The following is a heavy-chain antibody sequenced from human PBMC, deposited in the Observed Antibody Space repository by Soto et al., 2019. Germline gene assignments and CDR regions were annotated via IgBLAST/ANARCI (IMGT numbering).Heavy chain of an antibody. CDR2: IYHSGTT. Sequence: QVQLQESGPGLVKPSQTLSLTCTVSGGSVSSGAYYWRWIRQHPGKGLEWIGYIYHSGTTYYNPSLKSRVTRAVDTSDNQFSLQLSSVPAADTAVYYCARDAAAGTFIFDYWGQGTLVTVSS. CDR3: ARDAAAGTFIFDY. J-gene: IGHJ4*02. CDR1: GGSVSSGAYY. D-gene: IGHD6-13*01. V-gene: IGHV4-31*03.